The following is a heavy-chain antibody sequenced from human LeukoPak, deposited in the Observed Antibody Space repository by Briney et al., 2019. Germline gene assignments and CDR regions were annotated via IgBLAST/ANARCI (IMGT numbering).Heavy chain of an antibody. CDR1: GYTFTSYA. J-gene: IGHJ4*02. D-gene: IGHD5-12*01. Sequence: ASVKVSCKASGYTFTSYAMHWVRQAPGQRLEWMGWINAGNGNTKYSQKFQGRVTITRDTSASTAYMELSSLRSEDTAVYYCARAGNVDIAATPGDYFDYWGQGTLVTVSS. CDR3: ARAGNVDIAATPGDYFDY. CDR2: INAGNGNT. V-gene: IGHV1-3*01.